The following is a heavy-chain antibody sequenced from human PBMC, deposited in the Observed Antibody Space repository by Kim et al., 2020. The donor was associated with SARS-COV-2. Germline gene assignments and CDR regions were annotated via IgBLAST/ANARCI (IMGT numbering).Heavy chain of an antibody. V-gene: IGHV3-21*06. CDR3: AREQYSVSQYAPEY. CDR2: ITSSGNYK. J-gene: IGHJ4*02. D-gene: IGHD2-2*01. Sequence: GGSLRLSCVASGFTFSDYGMSWVRQAPGKGLEWVSSITSSGNYKHYTDSLKGRSTVSRDNAKSSLYLQMSGLRAEDTAVYYCAREQYSVSQYAPEYWGPGTLVTVSA. CDR1: GFTFSDYG.